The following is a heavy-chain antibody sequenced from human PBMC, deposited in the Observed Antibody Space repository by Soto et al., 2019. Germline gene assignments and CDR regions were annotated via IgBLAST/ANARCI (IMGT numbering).Heavy chain of an antibody. CDR2: IYPGDSDT. V-gene: IGHV5-51*01. CDR1: GYSFTSYW. D-gene: IGHD3-10*01. CDR3: ARQVGVPDYYSGRDV. Sequence: PGESLKISCKGSGYSFTSYWIGWVRQMPGKGLEWMGIIYPGDSDTRYSPSFQGQVTISADKSISTAYLQWSSLKASDTAMYYCARQVGVPDYYSGRDVWGKGTRVTVSS. J-gene: IGHJ6*04.